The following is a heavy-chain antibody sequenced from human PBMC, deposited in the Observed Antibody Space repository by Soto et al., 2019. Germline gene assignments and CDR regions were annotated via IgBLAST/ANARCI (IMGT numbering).Heavy chain of an antibody. V-gene: IGHV4-59*08. CDR1: GGSISSYY. CDR3: ARLQSSGWFPYYFDY. CDR2: IYYSGST. D-gene: IGHD6-19*01. J-gene: IGHJ4*02. Sequence: SETLSLTCTVSGGSISSYYWSWIRQPPGKGLEWIGYIYYSGSTNYNPSLKSRVTISVDTSKNQFSLKLSSVTAADTAVYYCARLQSSGWFPYYFDYWGQGTLVTVSS.